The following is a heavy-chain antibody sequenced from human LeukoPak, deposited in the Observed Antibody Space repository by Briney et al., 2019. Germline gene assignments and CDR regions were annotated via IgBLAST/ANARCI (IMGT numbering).Heavy chain of an antibody. D-gene: IGHD6-13*01. J-gene: IGHJ6*03. V-gene: IGHV4-34*01. CDR3: ELAAAGTTSYYYYMDV. CDR2: INHSGST. CDR1: GGSFSGYY. Sequence: MASETLSLTCAVYGGSFSGYYWSWIRQPPGKGLEWIGEINHSGSTNYNPSLKSRVTISVDTSKNQLSLKLSSVTAADTAVYYCELAAAGTTSYYYYMDVWGKGTTVTVSS.